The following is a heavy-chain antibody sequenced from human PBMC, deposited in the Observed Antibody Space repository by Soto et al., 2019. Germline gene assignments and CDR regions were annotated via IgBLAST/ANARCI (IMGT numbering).Heavy chain of an antibody. J-gene: IGHJ6*03. CDR3: VREYYYYYMDV. CDR1: GFTFSDYT. CDR2: ISSRSTTI. V-gene: IGHV3-48*01. Sequence: GGSLRLSCAASGFTFSDYTMNWVRQAPGKGLEWVSYISSRSTTIYYADSVKGRFTISRDNAKNSLYLQINSLRAEDTAVYYCVREYYYYYMDVWGKGTTVTVSS.